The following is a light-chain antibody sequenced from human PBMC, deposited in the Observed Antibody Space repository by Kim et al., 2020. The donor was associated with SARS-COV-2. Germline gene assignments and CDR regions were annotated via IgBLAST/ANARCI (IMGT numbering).Light chain of an antibody. V-gene: IGLV3-19*01. CDR1: SLRSYY. Sequence: ALGQTVRITYQGDSLRSYYASWYQQKPGQAPVLVIYGKNNRPSGIPDRFSVSSSGNTASLTITGAQAEDEADYYCNSRDSSGNHLVFGGVTQLTVL. CDR2: GKN. J-gene: IGLJ3*02. CDR3: NSRDSSGNHLV.